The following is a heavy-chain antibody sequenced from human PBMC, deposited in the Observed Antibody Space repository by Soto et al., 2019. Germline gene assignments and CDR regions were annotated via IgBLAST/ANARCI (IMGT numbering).Heavy chain of an antibody. Sequence: QITLKESGPTLVKPTQTLTLTCTFSGFSLSTSGVGVGWIRQPPGKALEWLALIYWDDDKRYSPSLKSRLTITKDTSKNQVVLTMTNMDPVDTATYYCAHYYDSSGYYYDSWFDPWGQGTLVTVSS. CDR3: AHYYDSSGYYYDSWFDP. D-gene: IGHD3-22*01. CDR1: GFSLSTSGVG. CDR2: IYWDDDK. J-gene: IGHJ5*02. V-gene: IGHV2-5*02.